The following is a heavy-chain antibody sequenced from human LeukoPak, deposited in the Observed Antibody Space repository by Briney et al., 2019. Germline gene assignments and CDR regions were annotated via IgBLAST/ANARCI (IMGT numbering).Heavy chain of an antibody. CDR2: INWNGDTT. Sequence: GGSLRLSCAASGFTFDDYGMNWVRQAPGKGLEWVSGINWNGDTTGYADSVKGRFTISRDNSKNTLYLQMNSLRAEDTAVYYCAKSRGSGLFDYWGQGTLITVAS. V-gene: IGHV3-20*04. CDR3: AKSRGSGLFDY. D-gene: IGHD3-10*01. J-gene: IGHJ4*02. CDR1: GFTFDDYG.